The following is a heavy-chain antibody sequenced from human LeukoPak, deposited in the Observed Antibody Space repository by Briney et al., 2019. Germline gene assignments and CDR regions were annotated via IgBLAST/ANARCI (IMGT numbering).Heavy chain of an antibody. Sequence: GSLRLSCAASGFTFSSYEMNWVRQAPGKGLEWVSYISSSGNTIYYADSVKGRFTISRDNAKNSLYLQMNSLRAEDTAVYYCARDHGSDWHYFDYWGQGTLVTVSS. CDR2: ISSSGNTI. CDR3: ARDHGSDWHYFDY. CDR1: GFTFSSYE. V-gene: IGHV3-48*03. D-gene: IGHD6-19*01. J-gene: IGHJ4*02.